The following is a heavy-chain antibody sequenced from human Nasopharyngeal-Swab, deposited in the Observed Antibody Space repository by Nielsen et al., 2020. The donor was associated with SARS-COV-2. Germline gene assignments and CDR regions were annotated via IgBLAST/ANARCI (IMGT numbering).Heavy chain of an antibody. CDR2: ISGSGEST. D-gene: IGHD5-18*01. J-gene: IGHJ4*02. Sequence: GGSLRLSCAASGFTFSTYDMSWVRQVPGKGLEWVSGISGSGESTHYADSVKGRFTISRDNSKNTLYLQMNSLRAEDTAVYYCARAETGYSYGYPFDYWGQGTLVTVSS. CDR1: GFTFSTYD. CDR3: ARAETGYSYGYPFDY. V-gene: IGHV3-23*01.